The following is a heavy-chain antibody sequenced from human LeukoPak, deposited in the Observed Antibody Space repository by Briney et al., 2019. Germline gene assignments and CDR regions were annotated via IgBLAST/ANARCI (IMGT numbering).Heavy chain of an antibody. V-gene: IGHV3-7*01. CDR2: IKQDGSEK. Sequence: PGGSLRLSCAASGFTFSNAWMNWVRQAPGKGLEWVANIKQDGSEKKYVDSVKGRFTISRDNAKKSLYLQMNSLRAEDTAVYYCARGKYDSSGYPLLGFDYWGQGTLVTVSS. J-gene: IGHJ4*02. CDR1: GFTFSNAW. D-gene: IGHD3-22*01. CDR3: ARGKYDSSGYPLLGFDY.